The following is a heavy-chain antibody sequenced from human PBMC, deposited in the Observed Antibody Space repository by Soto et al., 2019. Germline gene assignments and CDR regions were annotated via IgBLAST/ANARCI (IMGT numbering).Heavy chain of an antibody. D-gene: IGHD5-12*01. J-gene: IGHJ4*02. CDR1: GFTFSSYA. Sequence: QVQLVESGGGVVQPGRSLRLSCAASGFTFSSYAMHWVRQAPGKGLEWLAAISFDGNNKYYADAVKDRFTISRDNSRNTLYVQMNSLRTEETAVYYYGKDRRFANGYNLWFDYWGQGTLVIVSS. V-gene: IGHV3-30-3*01. CDR2: ISFDGNNK. CDR3: GKDRRFANGYNLWFDY.